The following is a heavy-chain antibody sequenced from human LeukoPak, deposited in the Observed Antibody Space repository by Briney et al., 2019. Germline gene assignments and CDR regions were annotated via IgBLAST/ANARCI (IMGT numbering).Heavy chain of an antibody. D-gene: IGHD2-8*01. CDR3: AMAVQGYFQH. CDR2: IRYDGSNK. J-gene: IGHJ1*01. V-gene: IGHV3-30*02. CDR1: GFTFSSYS. Sequence: PGGSLRLSCAASGFTFSSYSMNWVRQAPGKGLEWVAFIRYDGSNKYYADSVKGRFTISRDNSKNTLYLQMNSLRAEDTAVYYCAMAVQGYFQHWGQGTLVTVSS.